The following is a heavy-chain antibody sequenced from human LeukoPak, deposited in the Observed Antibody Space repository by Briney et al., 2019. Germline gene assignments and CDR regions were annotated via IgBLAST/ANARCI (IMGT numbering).Heavy chain of an antibody. V-gene: IGHV3-30*18. Sequence: GRSLSLSCAASGFTFSSYGIHWVRQAPGKGLEWVAVISYDGSNKYYADSVKGRFTISRDNSKNTLYLQMNSLRAEDTAVYYCAKDYLLNWGQGTLVTVSS. CDR2: ISYDGSNK. CDR1: GFTFSSYG. J-gene: IGHJ4*02. D-gene: IGHD3-16*02. CDR3: AKDYLLN.